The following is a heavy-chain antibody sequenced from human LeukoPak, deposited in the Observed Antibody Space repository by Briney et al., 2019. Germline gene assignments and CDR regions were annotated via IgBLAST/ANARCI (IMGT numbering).Heavy chain of an antibody. Sequence: GGSLRLSCAASGVTLSSYWMNWVRQAPGKGLEWVPNIKQDGSEKYYMDSVKGRFTISRDNAKNSLYLQMNSLRAEDTAVYYCARERSMRNWGQGTLVTVSS. J-gene: IGHJ4*02. V-gene: IGHV3-7*03. CDR3: ARERSMRN. CDR2: IKQDGSEK. CDR1: GVTLSSYW. D-gene: IGHD1-26*01.